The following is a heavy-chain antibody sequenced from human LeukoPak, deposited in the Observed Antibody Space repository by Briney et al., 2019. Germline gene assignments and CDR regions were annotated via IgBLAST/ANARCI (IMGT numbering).Heavy chain of an antibody. D-gene: IGHD3-3*01. CDR3: AKWSGDYYATFDS. V-gene: IGHV3-23*01. J-gene: IGHJ4*02. CDR2: ISGSGAKS. CDR1: GFTFSTYG. Sequence: PGGSLRLSCAASGFTFSTYGMSWVRQAPGKGLEWVSAISGSGAKSYYADSVKGRFTISRDNSKNTLDLHLDSLRAEDTALYYCAKWSGDYYATFDSWGQGALVTVSS.